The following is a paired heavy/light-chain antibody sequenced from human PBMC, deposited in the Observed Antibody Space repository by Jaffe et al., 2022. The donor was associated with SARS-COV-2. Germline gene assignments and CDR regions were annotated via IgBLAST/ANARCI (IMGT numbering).Light chain of an antibody. CDR3: GTWDSSLSGVV. J-gene: IGLJ2*01. CDR1: SSNIGNNY. CDR2: DNN. V-gene: IGLV1-51*01. Sequence: QSVLTQPPSVSAAPGQKVSISCSGSSSNIGNNYVSWFQQLPGTAPKLLIYDNNKRPSGIPDRFSGSKSGTSATLGITGLQTGDEADYYCGTWDSSLSGVVFGGGTKLTVL.
Heavy chain of an antibody. V-gene: IGHV3-30*18. Sequence: QVQLVESGGGVVQPGRSLRLSCAASGFTFSNYGMHWVRQAPGKGLEWVAIVSDDGSDKYSADSVKGRFIISRDNSKNTLYLQMNSLRAEDTAVYYCAKGMVYYYGMDVWGQGTTVTVSS. CDR1: GFTFSNYG. CDR3: AKGMVYYYGMDV. CDR2: VSDDGSDK. J-gene: IGHJ6*02. D-gene: IGHD3-10*01.